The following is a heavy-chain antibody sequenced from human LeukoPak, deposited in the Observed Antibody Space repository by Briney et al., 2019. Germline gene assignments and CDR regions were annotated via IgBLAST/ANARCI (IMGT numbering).Heavy chain of an antibody. CDR2: INPNTGGT. J-gene: IGHJ4*02. V-gene: IGHV1-2*02. CDR1: GYTFTGFY. Sequence: ASVKVSCKASGYTFTGFYMHWVLQAPGQGFEWMGWINPNTGGTNYAQKVQGRVTMTRDTPISTAYMELSGLTSDDTAIYYCASYPRYSSSPPFDYWGQGTLVTVSS. CDR3: ASYPRYSSSPPFDY. D-gene: IGHD6-6*01.